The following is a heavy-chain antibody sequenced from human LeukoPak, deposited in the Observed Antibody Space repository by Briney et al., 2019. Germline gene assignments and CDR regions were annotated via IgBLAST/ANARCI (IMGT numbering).Heavy chain of an antibody. CDR2: IYPNSGDT. CDR3: ERSGSDAFDI. Sequence: ASVKVSCKASGYTFSRYYMHWVRQAPGQGLEWMGWIYPNSGDTKYAQKFQGRVTVTRDTSISTAFMEVSRLTSDDTAVYYCERSGSDAFDIWGQGTMVTVSS. J-gene: IGHJ3*02. D-gene: IGHD1-26*01. CDR1: GYTFSRYY. V-gene: IGHV1-2*02.